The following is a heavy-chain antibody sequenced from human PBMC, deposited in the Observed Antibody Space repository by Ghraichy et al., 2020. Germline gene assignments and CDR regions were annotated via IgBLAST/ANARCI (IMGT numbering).Heavy chain of an antibody. Sequence: TLSLTCTVSGGSISSYYWSWIRQPPGKGLEWIGYIYYSGSTNYNPSLKSRVTISVDTSKNQFSLKLSSVTAADTAVYYCARGRGATINWGQGTLVTVSS. J-gene: IGHJ4*02. CDR3: ARGRGATIN. V-gene: IGHV4-59*01. CDR2: IYYSGST. D-gene: IGHD1-26*01. CDR1: GGSISSYY.